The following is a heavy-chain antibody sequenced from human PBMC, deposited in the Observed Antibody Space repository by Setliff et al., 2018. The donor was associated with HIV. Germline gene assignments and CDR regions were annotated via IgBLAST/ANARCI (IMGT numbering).Heavy chain of an antibody. CDR2: ISAYNGNT. D-gene: IGHD6-25*01. CDR3: ATQRSLEPGYYYYYGMDV. CDR1: GYTFTGYY. V-gene: IGHV1-2*02. J-gene: IGHJ6*02. Sequence: ASVKVSCKASGYTFTGYYMHWVRQAPGQGLEWMGWISAYNGNTNYAQKFQGRVTMTRDTSISTAYMELSRLRSDDTAVYYCATQRSLEPGYYYYYGMDVWGQGTTVTVSS.